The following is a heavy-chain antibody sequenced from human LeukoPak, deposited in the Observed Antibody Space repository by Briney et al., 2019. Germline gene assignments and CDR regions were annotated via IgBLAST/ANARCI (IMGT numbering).Heavy chain of an antibody. CDR3: ARNTYYDILTALAV. Sequence: ASVKVSCKVSGNTLTDLSIHWVRQAPEKGLDWMGGFDPEDAEVIYAEKFQDRVTMTEDPSTDTAYLELSSLRSEDTAVYYCARNTYYDILTALAVWGQGTLVTVSS. CDR2: FDPEDAEV. V-gene: IGHV1-24*01. J-gene: IGHJ4*02. D-gene: IGHD3-9*01. CDR1: GNTLTDLS.